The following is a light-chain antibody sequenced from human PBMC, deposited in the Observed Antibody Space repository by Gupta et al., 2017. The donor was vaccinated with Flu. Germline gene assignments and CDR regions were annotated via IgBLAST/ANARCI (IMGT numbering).Light chain of an antibody. J-gene: IGLJ3*02. CDR1: SSDIGIYNR. CDR2: EVR. V-gene: IGLV2-18*02. CDR3: SSYTNDDTWV. Sequence: SVTISCTGTSSDIGIYNRVSWYQQPPGTAPKLIISEVRSRPSGVPDRLSGSKSGNTASLTISGLQAEDEADYYCSSYTNDDTWVFGGGTKVTVL.